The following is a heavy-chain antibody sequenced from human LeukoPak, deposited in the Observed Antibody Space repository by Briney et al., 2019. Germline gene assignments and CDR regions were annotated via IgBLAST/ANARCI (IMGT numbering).Heavy chain of an antibody. CDR1: GGTFSSYA. J-gene: IGHJ2*01. CDR2: IIAIFGTA. Sequence: GASVKVSCKASGGTFSSYAISWVRQAPGQGLEWMGGIIAIFGTANYAQKFQGRVTITADESTSTAYMELSSLRSEDTAVYYCARTVDYYDSSGYYPSGYFDLWGRGTLVTVSS. D-gene: IGHD3-22*01. V-gene: IGHV1-69*13. CDR3: ARTVDYYDSSGYYPSGYFDL.